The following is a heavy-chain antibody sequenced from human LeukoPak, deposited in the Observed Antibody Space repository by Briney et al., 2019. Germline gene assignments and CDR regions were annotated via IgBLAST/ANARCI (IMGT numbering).Heavy chain of an antibody. CDR1: GFTFSSYA. CDR2: ISGSGGST. CDR3: AKVRDCSGGSCYQPLGWFDP. J-gene: IGHJ5*02. Sequence: PGRSLRLSCAASGFTFSSYAMSWVRQAPGKGLEWVSAISGSGGSTYYADSVKGRFTISRDNSKNTLYLQMNSLRAEDTAVYYCAKVRDCSGGSCYQPLGWFDPWGQGTLVTVSS. V-gene: IGHV3-23*01. D-gene: IGHD2-15*01.